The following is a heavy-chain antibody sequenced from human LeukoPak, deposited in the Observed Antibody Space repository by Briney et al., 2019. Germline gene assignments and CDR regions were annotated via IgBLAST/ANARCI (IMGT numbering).Heavy chain of an antibody. CDR1: GGSISSYY. J-gene: IGHJ4*02. Sequence: SETLSLTCAVSGGSISSYYWSWIRQPPGKGLEWIGYIYYSGSTNYNPSLKSRVTISVDTSKNQFSLKLSSVTAADTAVYYCARTRSNYLDYWGQGTLVTVSS. V-gene: IGHV4-59*08. CDR3: ARTRSNYLDY. CDR2: IYYSGST.